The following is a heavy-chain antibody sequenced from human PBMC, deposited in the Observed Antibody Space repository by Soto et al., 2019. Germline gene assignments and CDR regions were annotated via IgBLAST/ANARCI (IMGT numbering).Heavy chain of an antibody. V-gene: IGHV3-30-3*01. Sequence: GGSLRLSCAASGFTFSRYAMHWVRQAPGEGLEWVAVISRDGSNKYYGDSVKGRFTVSRDNSNNTLYLSMTSLRPDDTAVYYCARLGNEYDSGPLFYFKFWGPGTLVTVSS. CDR2: ISRDGSNK. CDR3: ARLGNEYDSGPLFYFKF. J-gene: IGHJ4*02. CDR1: GFTFSRYA. D-gene: IGHD3-10*01.